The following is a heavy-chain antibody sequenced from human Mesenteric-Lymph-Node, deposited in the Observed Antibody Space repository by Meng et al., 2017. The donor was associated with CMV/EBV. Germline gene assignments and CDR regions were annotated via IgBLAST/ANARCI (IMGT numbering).Heavy chain of an antibody. Sequence: GESLKISCAASGFSFSSYGMSWVRQAPGKGLEWVSYISSSSSTIYYADSVKGRFTISRDNAKNSLYLQMNSLRAEDTAVYYCARDEHSGSFSAYYYYGMDVWGQGTTVTVSS. CDR3: ARDEHSGSFSAYYYYGMDV. V-gene: IGHV3-48*04. CDR2: ISSSSSTI. J-gene: IGHJ6*02. D-gene: IGHD1-26*01. CDR1: GFSFSSYG.